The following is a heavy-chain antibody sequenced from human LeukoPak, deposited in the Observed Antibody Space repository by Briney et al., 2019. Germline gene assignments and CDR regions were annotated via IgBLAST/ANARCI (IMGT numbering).Heavy chain of an antibody. Sequence: SETLSLTCTVSGGSISGLYWSWIRRPAGKGLEWIGRIYASGTANYNPSLQSRVIMSADRSKNQFSLELKSVTAADTAVYYCAREEDIVVVPNGYFDLWGRGTLVTVSS. CDR1: GGSISGLY. CDR2: IYASGTA. V-gene: IGHV4-4*07. J-gene: IGHJ2*01. CDR3: AREEDIVVVPNGYFDL. D-gene: IGHD2-2*01.